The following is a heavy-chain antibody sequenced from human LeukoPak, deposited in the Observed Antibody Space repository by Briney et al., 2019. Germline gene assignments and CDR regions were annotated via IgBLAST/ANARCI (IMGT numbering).Heavy chain of an antibody. J-gene: IGHJ4*02. V-gene: IGHV3-21*01. D-gene: IGHD2/OR15-2a*01. CDR3: ARTSGSLSTADY. CDR2: IGHSSTYI. CDR1: GFTLSDYN. Sequence: GGSLRLSCRASGFTLSDYNMNWVRQAPGKGLEWVSSIGHSSTYIYYPDSLRGRFTISRDNAKNSLYLQMNRLRADDTAVYYCARTSGSLSTADYWGQGTLVALSS.